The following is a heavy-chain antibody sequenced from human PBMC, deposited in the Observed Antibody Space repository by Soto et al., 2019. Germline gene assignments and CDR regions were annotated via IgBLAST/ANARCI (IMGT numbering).Heavy chain of an antibody. Sequence: EVQLLESGGGVVQPGGSLRLSCVASGFNFKKFAMAWVRQAPGEGLERVSGISCCGGSTSYADSVKGRFSTARDDSKNTLSLQVNGLRVEDTAQYFCAKADGEQWLIPHLDNWGQGTLVTVS. J-gene: IGHJ4*02. CDR1: GFNFKKFA. CDR2: ISCCGGST. V-gene: IGHV3-23*01. D-gene: IGHD6-19*01. CDR3: AKADGEQWLIPHLDN.